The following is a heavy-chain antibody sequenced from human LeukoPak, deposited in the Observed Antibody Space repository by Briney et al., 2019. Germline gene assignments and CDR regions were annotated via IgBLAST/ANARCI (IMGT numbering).Heavy chain of an antibody. CDR3: ATGASMVTTDFANY. J-gene: IGHJ4*02. CDR1: GYRFSNYW. Sequence: GESLKISCKGSGYRFSNYWISWVRQMPGKGLEWMGRIDPSDSYTKYSPSFEGHVTISVDKSISTAFLLWNSLKASDSAMYYCATGASMVTTDFANYWGQGTQVAVSS. V-gene: IGHV5-10-1*01. CDR2: IDPSDSYT. D-gene: IGHD4-17*01.